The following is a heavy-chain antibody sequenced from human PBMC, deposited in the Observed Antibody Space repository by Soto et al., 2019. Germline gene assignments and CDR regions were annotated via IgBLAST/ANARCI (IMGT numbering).Heavy chain of an antibody. J-gene: IGHJ4*02. CDR1: GFTFSSYW. CDR2: IKQDGSEK. Sequence: PGGSLRLSCAASGFTFSSYWMSWVRQAPGKGLEWVANIKQDGSEKYYVDSVKGRFTISRDNAKNSLYLQMNSLRAEDTAVYYCAFGPSPRRGVRGVMIFDYWGQGTLVTAPQ. D-gene: IGHD3-10*01. CDR3: AFGPSPRRGVRGVMIFDY. V-gene: IGHV3-7*03.